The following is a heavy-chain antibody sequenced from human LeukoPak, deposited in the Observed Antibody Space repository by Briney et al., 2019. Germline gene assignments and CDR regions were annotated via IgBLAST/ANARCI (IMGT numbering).Heavy chain of an antibody. J-gene: IGHJ4*02. CDR3: ARGKSGSYGTKGY. D-gene: IGHD1-26*01. Sequence: GGSLRLSCVASGFTFSSYWMSWVRQAPGKGLECVADIKQDGSEKYYVDSVKGRFTISRDNAKNLLYLQMNSLRVEDTAVYYCARGKSGSYGTKGYWGQGTLVTVSS. CDR2: IKQDGSEK. CDR1: GFTFSSYW. V-gene: IGHV3-7*01.